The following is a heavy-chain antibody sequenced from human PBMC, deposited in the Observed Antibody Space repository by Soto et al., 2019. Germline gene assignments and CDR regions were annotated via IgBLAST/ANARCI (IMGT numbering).Heavy chain of an antibody. CDR2: ISGSGGST. V-gene: IGHV3-23*01. CDR1: GSTFSSYS. J-gene: IGHJ4*02. Sequence: PXGCLGPSGSASGSTFSSYSMNWVRQAPGKGLEWVSAISGSGGSTYYADSVKGRFTIARDNSQNTLYLQMNSPRAEDTAVYYCANDTGLDYWGQGTLVTVSS. D-gene: IGHD4-4*01. CDR3: ANDTGLDY.